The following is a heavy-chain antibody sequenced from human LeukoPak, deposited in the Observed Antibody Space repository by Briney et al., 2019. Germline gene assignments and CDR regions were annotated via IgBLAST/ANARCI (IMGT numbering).Heavy chain of an antibody. J-gene: IGHJ4*02. CDR2: ISSSSSYI. D-gene: IGHD1-26*01. Sequence: GGSLRLSCAASGFTFSSYGMNWVRQAPGKGLEWVSSISSSSSYIYYADSVKGRFTISRDNAKNSLYLQMNSLRAEDTAVYYWARALGGSYYLGPDYGGKGTLVTVS. CDR3: ARALGGSYYLGPDY. CDR1: GFTFSSYG. V-gene: IGHV3-21*01.